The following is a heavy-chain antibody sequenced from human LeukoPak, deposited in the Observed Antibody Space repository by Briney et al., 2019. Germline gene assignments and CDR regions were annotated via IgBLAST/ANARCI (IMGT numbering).Heavy chain of an antibody. V-gene: IGHV1-2*02. J-gene: IGHJ3*02. CDR2: INPNSGGT. Sequence: ASVKVSCKASGYTVTYFYIHWMRQAPGQGLEWMGWINPNSGGTNFAQQFQGRVTMTRDTSISTAYMELSSRTSDDTAVYYCARDLKPRYYYDSSASYSLDAFDIWGQGTVVTVSS. D-gene: IGHD3-22*01. CDR1: GYTVTYFY. CDR3: ARDLKPRYYYDSSASYSLDAFDI.